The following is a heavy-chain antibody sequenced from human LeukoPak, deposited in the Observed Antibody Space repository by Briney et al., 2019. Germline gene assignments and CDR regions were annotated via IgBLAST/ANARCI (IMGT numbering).Heavy chain of an antibody. D-gene: IGHD2/OR15-2a*01. CDR2: ISSSSYI. V-gene: IGHV3-21*01. Sequence: GGSLRLSCAASGFTFSSYSMNWVRQAPGKGLEWVSSISSSSYIYYADSVKGRFTISRDNSKNTLYLQMNSLRAEDTAVYYCAKGRFYRRGYFDYWGQGTLVTVSS. J-gene: IGHJ4*02. CDR3: AKGRFYRRGYFDY. CDR1: GFTFSSYS.